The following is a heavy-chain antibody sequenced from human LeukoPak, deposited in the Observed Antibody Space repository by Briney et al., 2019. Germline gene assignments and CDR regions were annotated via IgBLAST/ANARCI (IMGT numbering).Heavy chain of an antibody. CDR2: ISGDGVST. Sequence: PGGSLRVSCVASGLPIAEFAMHWVRQAPGKGLEWVSLISGDGVSTFYADSVKGRFSISRDNSKNSLSLEMNSLRTEDTAMYYCARESGKFDYWGQGTLVAVSS. J-gene: IGHJ4*02. CDR3: ARESGKFDY. CDR1: GLPIAEFA. V-gene: IGHV3-43*02.